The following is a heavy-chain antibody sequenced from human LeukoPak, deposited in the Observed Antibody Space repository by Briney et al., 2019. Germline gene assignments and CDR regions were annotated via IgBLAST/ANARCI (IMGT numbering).Heavy chain of an antibody. CDR2: INHSGST. D-gene: IGHD3-10*01. CDR1: GGSFSGYY. Sequence: SETLSLTCAVYGGSFSGYYWSWIRQPPGKGLEWIGEINHSGSTNYNPSLKSRVTISVDTSKDQFSLKLSSVTAADTAVYYCARHSYYGSGSYYRTQRRQYYFDYRGQGTPVTVSS. J-gene: IGHJ4*02. V-gene: IGHV4-34*01. CDR3: ARHSYYGSGSYYRTQRRQYYFDY.